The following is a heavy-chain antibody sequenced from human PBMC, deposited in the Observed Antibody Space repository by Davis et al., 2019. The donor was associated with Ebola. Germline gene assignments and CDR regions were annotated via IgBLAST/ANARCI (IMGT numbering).Heavy chain of an antibody. V-gene: IGHV3-21*01. J-gene: IGHJ6*02. D-gene: IGHD6-19*01. CDR2: ISSSSSYI. CDR1: GFTFSSYS. Sequence: GESLKISCAASGFTFSSYSMNWVRQAPGKGLEWVSSISSSSSYIYYADSVKGRFTISRDNAKNSLYLQMNSLRAEDTAVYYCASWDLRGHSSGNYYYYYGMDVWGQGTTVTVSS. CDR3: ASWDLRGHSSGNYYYYYGMDV.